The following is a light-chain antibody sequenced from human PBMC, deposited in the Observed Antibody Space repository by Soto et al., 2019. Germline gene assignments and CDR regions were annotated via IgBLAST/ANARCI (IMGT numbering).Light chain of an antibody. CDR3: AAWDDSLSGVV. CDR2: RNN. CDR1: SSNIGSNY. V-gene: IGLV1-47*01. Sequence: QSVLTQPPSASGTPGQRVTISCSGSSSNIGSNYVYWYQQLPGTAPKLLIYRNNQRPSGVPDRFSGSKSGTSASRAISGLRSEDEADYYCAAWDDSLSGVVFGGGTQQTVL. J-gene: IGLJ2*01.